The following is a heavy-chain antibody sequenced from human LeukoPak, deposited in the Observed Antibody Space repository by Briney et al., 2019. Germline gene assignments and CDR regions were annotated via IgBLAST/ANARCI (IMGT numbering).Heavy chain of an antibody. Sequence: PGGSLRLSCAASGFTFSSYSMNWVRQAPGKGLEWVSSISSSSSYIYYADSVKGQFTISRDNAKNSLYLQMNSLRAEHTAVYYCARQAPTYYYDSSGYHDAFDIWGQGTMVTVSS. J-gene: IGHJ3*02. CDR1: GFTFSSYS. V-gene: IGHV3-21*01. CDR2: ISSSSSYI. D-gene: IGHD3-22*01. CDR3: ARQAPTYYYDSSGYHDAFDI.